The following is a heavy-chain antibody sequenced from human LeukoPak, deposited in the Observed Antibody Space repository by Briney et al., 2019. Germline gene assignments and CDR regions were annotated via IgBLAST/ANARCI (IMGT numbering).Heavy chain of an antibody. V-gene: IGHV4-59*08. Sequence: SGTLSLTCTVSGGSISSYYWSWIRQPPGKGLEWIGYIYYSGSTNYNPSLKSRVTISVDTSMNQFSLKLSSMTAADTAVYYCASRLVDKRPFDYWGQGTLVTVSS. D-gene: IGHD5-12*01. CDR1: GGSISSYY. J-gene: IGHJ4*02. CDR2: IYYSGST. CDR3: ASRLVDKRPFDY.